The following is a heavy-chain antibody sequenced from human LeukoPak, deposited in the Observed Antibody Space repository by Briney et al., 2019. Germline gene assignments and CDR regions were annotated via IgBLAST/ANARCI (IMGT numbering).Heavy chain of an antibody. J-gene: IGHJ4*02. CDR1: RYTFTSYD. V-gene: IGHV1-8*01. Sequence: ASVKVSCKASRYTFTSYDINWVRQATGQGLEWMGWINPNSGHTGYAQKFQGRVTMTRNTSISTAYMELSSLRSEDTAVYYCARGLHSSSWYGEGYFDFWGQGTRVTVSS. CDR2: INPNSGHT. D-gene: IGHD6-13*01. CDR3: ARGLHSSSWYGEGYFDF.